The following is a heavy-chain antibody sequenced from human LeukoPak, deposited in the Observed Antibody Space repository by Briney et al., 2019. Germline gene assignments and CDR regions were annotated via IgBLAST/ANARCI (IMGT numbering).Heavy chain of an antibody. CDR2: ISGSGGST. Sequence: PGGSLRLSCAASGFTFSSYSMNWVRQAPGKGLEWVSAISGSGGSTYYADSVKGRFTISRDNSKNTLYLQMNSLRAEDTAVYYCAKKYGDYGYFDYWGQGTLVTVSS. D-gene: IGHD4-17*01. CDR3: AKKYGDYGYFDY. CDR1: GFTFSSYS. J-gene: IGHJ4*02. V-gene: IGHV3-23*01.